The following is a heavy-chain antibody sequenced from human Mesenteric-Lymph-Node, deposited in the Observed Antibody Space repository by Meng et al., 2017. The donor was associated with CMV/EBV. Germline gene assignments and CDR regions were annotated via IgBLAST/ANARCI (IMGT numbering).Heavy chain of an antibody. CDR1: GFTFSSYG. CDR2: IRYDGSNK. V-gene: IGHV3-30*02. Sequence: GGSLRLSCAASGFTFSSYGMHWVRQAPGKGLEWVAFIRYDGSNKYYADSVKGRFTISRDNSKNTLYLQMNSLRAGDTAVYYCAKDAQDCSSTSCYTIYYYYGMDVWGQGTTVTVSS. D-gene: IGHD2-2*02. CDR3: AKDAQDCSSTSCYTIYYYYGMDV. J-gene: IGHJ6*02.